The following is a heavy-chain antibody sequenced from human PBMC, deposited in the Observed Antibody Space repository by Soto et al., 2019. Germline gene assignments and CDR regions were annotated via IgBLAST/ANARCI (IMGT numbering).Heavy chain of an antibody. D-gene: IGHD3-10*01. J-gene: IGHJ4*02. Sequence: DSAYWGWKRQPPGRGLEWIGYIYYSGSTSYNPSLKSRVSMTVDTSKNQFSLKLFSVTAADTAVYYCARGDYYGRSDYWGPATLLTVPS. CDR1: DSAY. CDR2: IYYSGST. CDR3: ARGDYYGRSDY. V-gene: IGHV4-61*01.